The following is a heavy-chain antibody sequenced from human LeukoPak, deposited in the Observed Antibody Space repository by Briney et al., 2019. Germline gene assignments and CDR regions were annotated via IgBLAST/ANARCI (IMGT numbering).Heavy chain of an antibody. Sequence: SETLSLTCAVYGGSFSGDFWSWIRQSPGKGLEWIGEINHGGSTTYNPSLQSRVTMSVDTSKNQFSLKLSSVTAADTAVYYCARERGKEYYYYYYMDVWGKGTTVTVSS. CDR2: INHGGST. V-gene: IGHV4-34*01. CDR1: GGSFSGDF. J-gene: IGHJ6*03. CDR3: ARERGKEYYYYYYMDV.